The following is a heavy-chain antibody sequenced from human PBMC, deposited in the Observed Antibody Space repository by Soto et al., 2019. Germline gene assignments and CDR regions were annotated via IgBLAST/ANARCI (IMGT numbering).Heavy chain of an antibody. CDR2: ISAHNGNT. V-gene: IGHV1-18*01. Sequence: QVSLVQSGAEVKKPGASVKVSCKCSGYTFTSYGITWVRQAPGQGLEWMGWISAHNGNTDYAQKLQGRVTVTRDTSTSTAYMELRSLRSDATAVYYCARGRYGDYWGQGALVTISS. CDR3: ARGRYGDY. CDR1: GYTFTSYG. D-gene: IGHD1-1*01. J-gene: IGHJ4*02.